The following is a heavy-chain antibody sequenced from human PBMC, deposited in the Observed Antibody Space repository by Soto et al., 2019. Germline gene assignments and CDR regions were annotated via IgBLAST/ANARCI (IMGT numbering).Heavy chain of an antibody. CDR1: GFTFSSYA. CDR2: ISYDGSNK. Sequence: QVQLVESGGGVVQPGRSLRLSCAASGFTFSSYAMHWVRQAPGKGLEWVAVISYDGSNKYYADSVKGRFTISRDNSKNTLYLQMNSLRAEDTAVYYCGRTQSSRMTTDLPRGLGGQGTLVTVSS. J-gene: IGHJ4*02. CDR3: GRTQSSRMTTDLPRGL. D-gene: IGHD4-17*01. V-gene: IGHV3-30-3*01.